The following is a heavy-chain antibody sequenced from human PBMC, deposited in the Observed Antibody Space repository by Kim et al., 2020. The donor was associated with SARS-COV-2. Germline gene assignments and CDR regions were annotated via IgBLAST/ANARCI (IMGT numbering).Heavy chain of an antibody. V-gene: IGHV7-4-1*02. Sequence: ASVKVSCKASGYTFTNNAISWVRQAPGQGLEWMGRINTDTGNPTYAQAFTRRFVFSVDTSVTTAYLQISSLEAEDTALYYCARVIWGTYRYTDYWGQGTLVTVSS. CDR3: ARVIWGTYRYTDY. D-gene: IGHD3-16*02. CDR1: GYTFTNNA. J-gene: IGHJ4*02. CDR2: INTDTGNP.